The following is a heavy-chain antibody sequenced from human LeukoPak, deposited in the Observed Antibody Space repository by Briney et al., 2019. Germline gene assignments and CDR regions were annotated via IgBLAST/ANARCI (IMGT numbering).Heavy chain of an antibody. CDR1: GGSISSSSYY. V-gene: IGHV4-39*02. CDR2: IYYSGST. CDR3: AREWASIIGVVVISQGWFDP. D-gene: IGHD3-3*01. Sequence: SETLSLTCTVSGGSISSSSYYWGWIRQPPGKGLEWIGSIYYSGSTYYNPSLKSRVTISVDTSKNQFSLKLSSVTAADTAVYYCAREWASIIGVVVISQGWFDPWGQGTLVTVSS. J-gene: IGHJ5*02.